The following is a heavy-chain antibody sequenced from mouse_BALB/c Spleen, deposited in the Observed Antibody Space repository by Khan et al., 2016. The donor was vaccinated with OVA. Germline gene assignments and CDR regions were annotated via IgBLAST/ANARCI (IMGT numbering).Heavy chain of an antibody. Sequence: QIQLVQSGPELKKPGETVKISCKASGYTFTDYVMNWVKQAPGKGLRWMGWINTYTGEPTYADDFKGRFAFSLETSASTAYLQINNRKNEDTATDFCARFHGGYWCQGTTLTVSS. CDR1: GYTFTDYV. CDR2: INTYTGEP. J-gene: IGHJ2*01. V-gene: IGHV9-3-1*01. CDR3: ARFHGGY.